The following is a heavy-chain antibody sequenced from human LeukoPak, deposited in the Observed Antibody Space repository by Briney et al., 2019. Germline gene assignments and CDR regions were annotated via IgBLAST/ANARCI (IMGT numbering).Heavy chain of an antibody. CDR3: AIDYDSSGYYFNFDY. D-gene: IGHD3-22*01. CDR1: GYSFTSYW. V-gene: IGHV5-51*01. Sequence: GESLKISCKGSGYSFTSYWIGWVRQIPGKGLEWMGIIYPGDSDTRYSPSFQGQVTISADKSISTAYLQWSSLKASDTAMYYCAIDYDSSGYYFNFDYWGQGTLVTVSS. CDR2: IYPGDSDT. J-gene: IGHJ4*02.